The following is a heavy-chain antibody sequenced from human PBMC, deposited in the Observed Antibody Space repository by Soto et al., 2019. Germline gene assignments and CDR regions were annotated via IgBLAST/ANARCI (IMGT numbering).Heavy chain of an antibody. D-gene: IGHD2-2*01. Sequence: SETLSLTCAGYGGSFSGYYWSWFRQPPGKGLEWIGEINHSGSTNYNPSLKSRVTISVDTSKNQFSLKLSSVTAADTAVYYCARGLRDIVVVPAAMTFDYWGQGTLVTVSS. J-gene: IGHJ4*02. CDR2: INHSGST. V-gene: IGHV4-34*01. CDR1: GGSFSGYY. CDR3: ARGLRDIVVVPAAMTFDY.